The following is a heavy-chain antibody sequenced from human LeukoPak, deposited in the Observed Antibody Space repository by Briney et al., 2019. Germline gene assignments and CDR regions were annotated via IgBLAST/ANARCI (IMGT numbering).Heavy chain of an antibody. CDR2: INAGNGNR. CDR1: GYTFINYA. D-gene: IGHD3/OR15-3a*01. Sequence: ASVKVSCKASGYTFINYAVNWVRQAPGQRLEWMGWINAGNGNRKYSQKFQDRVTITRDASASTACMELSSLRSDDMAVYYCARGIWTSHTVGYYFDNWGQGTLVTVSS. CDR3: ARGIWTSHTVGYYFDN. V-gene: IGHV1-3*01. J-gene: IGHJ4*02.